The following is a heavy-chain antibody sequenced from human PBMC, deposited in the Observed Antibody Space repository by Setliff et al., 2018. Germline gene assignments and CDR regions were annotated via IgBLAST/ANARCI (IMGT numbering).Heavy chain of an antibody. Sequence: GASVKVSCKVSGGAFSNYGLSWVRQAPGQGLLWMGRIIPILETTNYAQNFQGRVSITADESTRTAYMELSSPTFEDTAVYYCARWNGSGYFYYWGQGTWVTV. CDR3: ARWNGSGYFYY. CDR2: IIPILETT. V-gene: IGHV1-69*11. D-gene: IGHD3-3*01. J-gene: IGHJ4*02. CDR1: GGAFSNYG.